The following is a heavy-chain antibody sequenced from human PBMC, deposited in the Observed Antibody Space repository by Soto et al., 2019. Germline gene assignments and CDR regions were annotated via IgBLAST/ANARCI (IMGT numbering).Heavy chain of an antibody. D-gene: IGHD3-3*01. J-gene: IGHJ6*03. Sequence: GGSLRLSCAASGFTFSSYSMNWVRQAPGKGLEWVSSISSSSSYIYYADSVKGRFTISRDNAKNSLYLQMNSLRAEDTAVYYCARGRVVGYYYYYYMDVWGKGTTVTVSS. CDR2: ISSSSSYI. CDR3: ARGRVVGYYYYYYMDV. V-gene: IGHV3-21*01. CDR1: GFTFSSYS.